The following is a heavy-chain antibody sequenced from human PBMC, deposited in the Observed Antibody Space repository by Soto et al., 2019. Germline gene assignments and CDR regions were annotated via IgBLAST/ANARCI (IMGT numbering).Heavy chain of an antibody. Sequence: QVQLQQWGAGLLKPSETLSLTCAVYGGSFSGYYWSWIRQPPGKGLEWIGEINHSGSTNYNPSLKSRVTISVDTSKHQFSLKLSSVTAADTAVYYCARGDSSSWSYYFDYWGQGTLVTVSS. D-gene: IGHD6-13*01. J-gene: IGHJ4*02. CDR3: ARGDSSSWSYYFDY. CDR1: GGSFSGYY. CDR2: INHSGST. V-gene: IGHV4-34*01.